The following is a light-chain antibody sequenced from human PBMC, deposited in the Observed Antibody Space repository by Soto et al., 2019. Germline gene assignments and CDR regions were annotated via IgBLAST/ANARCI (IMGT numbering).Light chain of an antibody. V-gene: IGKV3-11*01. J-gene: IGKJ2*01. CDR1: QSVYTY. CDR3: QQCNNWPYT. Sequence: EIVLTQSPATLSLSPGERATLSCRASQSVYTYLAWYQQKPGQAPRLLIYDASNRATGIPARFSGSGSGADFTLTISSLEPEDFAVYYCQQCNNWPYTFGQGTKVDIK. CDR2: DAS.